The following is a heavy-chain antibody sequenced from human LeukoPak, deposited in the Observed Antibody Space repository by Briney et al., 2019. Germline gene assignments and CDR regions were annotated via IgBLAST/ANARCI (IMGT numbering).Heavy chain of an antibody. V-gene: IGHV3-15*01. CDR2: IKSKSDGGKA. Sequence: PGGSLRLSCAASGFTFSRAWMSWVRQAPGKGLEWVGHIKSKSDGGKADYGPPVEGRFTISRDDSKDTVYLQMNSLKTEDAAVYYCATGGSAWSFDYWGQGTLVTVSS. CDR1: GFTFSRAW. J-gene: IGHJ4*02. D-gene: IGHD6-19*01. CDR3: ATGGSAWSFDY.